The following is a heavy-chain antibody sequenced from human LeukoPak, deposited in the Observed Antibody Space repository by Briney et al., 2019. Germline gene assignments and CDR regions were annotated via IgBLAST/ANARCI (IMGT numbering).Heavy chain of an antibody. CDR2: IYYSGST. Sequence: SETLSLTCTVSGGSISSYYWSWIRQPPGKGLEWIGYIYYSGSTNYNPSLKSRVTISVDTSKNQYSLKLGSVTAADTAVYYCARNQKNFDYWGQGTLVTVSS. J-gene: IGHJ4*02. CDR1: GGSISSYY. CDR3: ARNQKNFDY. V-gene: IGHV4-59*01.